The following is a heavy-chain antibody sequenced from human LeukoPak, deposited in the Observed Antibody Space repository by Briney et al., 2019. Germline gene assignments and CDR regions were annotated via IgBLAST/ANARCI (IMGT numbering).Heavy chain of an antibody. D-gene: IGHD2-15*01. CDR1: GGSITAYY. J-gene: IGHJ5*02. V-gene: IGHV4-59*08. CDR2: IFYNGRT. Sequence: PSETLSLTCTVSGGSITAYYWSWIRQPPGKALEWIGYIFYNGRTNYSPCLKSRVTISVDTSKNQFSLRLSSVTAADTAVYYCARHPDIPVVRDGFDPWGQGTLVTVSS. CDR3: ARHPDIPVVRDGFDP.